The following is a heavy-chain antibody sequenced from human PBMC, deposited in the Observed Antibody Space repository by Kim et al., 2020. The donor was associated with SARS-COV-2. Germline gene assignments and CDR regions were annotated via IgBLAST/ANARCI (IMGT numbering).Heavy chain of an antibody. CDR1: GFTVSADY. CDR3: ARDPGNRNGMSV. Sequence: GGSLRLSCAASGFTVSADYMNWVRQAPGKGLEWVSVIYKGGATFYSDSVKGRFTISRHDSKNIVSLQMNSLKVEDTAVYYCARDPGNRNGMSVWGPWTTVTVSS. CDR2: IYKGGAT. J-gene: IGHJ6*02. V-gene: IGHV3-53*04.